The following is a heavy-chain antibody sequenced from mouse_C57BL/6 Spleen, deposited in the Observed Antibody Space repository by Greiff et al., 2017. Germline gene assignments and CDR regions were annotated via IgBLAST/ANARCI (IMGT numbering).Heavy chain of an antibody. D-gene: IGHD2-2*01. CDR1: GYTFTSSW. Sequence: QVQLQQPGAELVKPGASVKLSCKASGYTFTSSWMHWVKQRPGQGLEWIGMIHPNSGSTNYNEKFKSKATLTVDKSSSTAYMQLSSLTSEDSAVYYCARGGYDSYYAMDYWGQGTSVTVSS. CDR2: IHPNSGST. J-gene: IGHJ4*01. CDR3: ARGGYDSYYAMDY. V-gene: IGHV1-64*01.